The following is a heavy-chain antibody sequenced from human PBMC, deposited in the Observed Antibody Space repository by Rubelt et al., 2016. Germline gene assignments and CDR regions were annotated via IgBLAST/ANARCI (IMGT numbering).Heavy chain of an antibody. Sequence: QVQLQQGGAGLLKPSETLSLTCAVYGGSFSGYYWSWIRQPPGKGLEWIGYIYYSGSTYYNPSLKSRVTISVDTSKNQFSLKLSSVTAADTAVYYCATSGGNGGDFDYWGQGTLVTVSS. D-gene: IGHD4-23*01. CDR2: IYYSGST. CDR3: ATSGGNGGDFDY. CDR1: GGSFSGYY. J-gene: IGHJ4*02. V-gene: IGHV4-34*02.